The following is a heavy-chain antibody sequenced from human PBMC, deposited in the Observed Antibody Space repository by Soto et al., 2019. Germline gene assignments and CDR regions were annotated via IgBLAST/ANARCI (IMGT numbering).Heavy chain of an antibody. CDR3: ARGPLRFEAEDYYYGMDV. D-gene: IGHD3-10*01. CDR2: IGTAGDT. V-gene: IGHV3-13*01. Sequence: ESGGGLVQPGGSLRLSCAASGFTFSSYDMHWVRQATGKGLEWVSAIGTAGDTYYPGSVKGRFTISRENAKNSLYLQMNSLRAGDTAVYYCARGPLRFEAEDYYYGMDVWGQGTTVTVSS. J-gene: IGHJ6*02. CDR1: GFTFSSYD.